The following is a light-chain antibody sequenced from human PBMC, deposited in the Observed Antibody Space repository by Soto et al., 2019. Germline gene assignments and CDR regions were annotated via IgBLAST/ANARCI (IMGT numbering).Light chain of an antibody. CDR1: QSVSRNS. Sequence: EIVLTQSPGTLSLSPGERATLSCRASQSVSRNSLAWYQQQPGQAPRLLIYVASSRATDIPDRLSGSGSGTAFTLIVSRLEPEDCAVYFCQQYGTSPPTFGPGTKVDIK. CDR2: VAS. J-gene: IGKJ3*01. V-gene: IGKV3-20*01. CDR3: QQYGTSPPT.